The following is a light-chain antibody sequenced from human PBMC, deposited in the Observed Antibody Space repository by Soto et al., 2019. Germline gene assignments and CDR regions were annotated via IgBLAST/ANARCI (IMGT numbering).Light chain of an antibody. CDR2: AAS. CDR3: QQYNNWPRT. Sequence: EIVMTQSPAALSLSPGERATLSCRASQTVSRSLAWYQQKPGQAPRLLIYAASTRATGIPARFSGSGSGTEFTLTISSLQSEDFAVYYCQQYNNWPRTFGQGTKVDIK. J-gene: IGKJ1*01. V-gene: IGKV3-15*01. CDR1: QTVSRS.